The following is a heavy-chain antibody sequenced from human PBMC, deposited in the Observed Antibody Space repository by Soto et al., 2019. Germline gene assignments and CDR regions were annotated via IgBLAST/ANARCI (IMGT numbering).Heavy chain of an antibody. V-gene: IGHV3-7*03. D-gene: IGHD2-21*02. Sequence: GGSPRLSCEVSRFTFSMYSMSWVRQTPGKGLEWVAKIPQDGVDGHYADSVKGRLTISRDNGKNSPYLQMNNLRAEDTAVYYCARDHLILPAHDFFYGSDVWGRGATVTVSS. J-gene: IGHJ6*02. CDR1: RFTFSMYS. CDR3: ARDHLILPAHDFFYGSDV. CDR2: IPQDGVDG.